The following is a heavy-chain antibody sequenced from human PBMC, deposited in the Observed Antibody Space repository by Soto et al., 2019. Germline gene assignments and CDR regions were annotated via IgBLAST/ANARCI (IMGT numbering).Heavy chain of an antibody. D-gene: IGHD1-1*01. V-gene: IGHV4-30-4*08. Sequence: QVQLQEMGPGLVKPSQTLAITCTVSCCSVNSDYLSWIRQLPGKGLEWMGNIYHTGRNFYNPSVKSRVAISVDTSKPHFSLKMRSVTAADTAVYYCARTDVYNSYFFDSWGQGTVVTVSS. J-gene: IGHJ4*02. CDR2: IYHTGRN. CDR1: CCSVNSDY. CDR3: ARTDVYNSYFFDS.